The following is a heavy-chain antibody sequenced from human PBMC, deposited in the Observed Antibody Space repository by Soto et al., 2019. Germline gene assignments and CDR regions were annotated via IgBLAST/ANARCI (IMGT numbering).Heavy chain of an antibody. D-gene: IGHD6-6*01. Sequence: PSETLSLTCTVPGGSISSYYWSWIRQPPGKGLEWIGYIYYSGSTNYNPSLKSRVTISVDTSKNQFSLKLSSVTAADTAVYYCAREGSSSSRYYYYGMDVWGQGTTVTVSS. V-gene: IGHV4-59*01. J-gene: IGHJ6*02. CDR2: IYYSGST. CDR3: AREGSSSSRYYYYGMDV. CDR1: GGSISSYY.